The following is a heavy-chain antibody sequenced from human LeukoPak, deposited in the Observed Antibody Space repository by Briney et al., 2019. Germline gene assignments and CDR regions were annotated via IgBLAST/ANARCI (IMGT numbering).Heavy chain of an antibody. Sequence: SETLSLTSTVSGGSISSYYWSWIRQPPGKGLEWIGYIYYSGSTNYNPSLKSRVTISVDTSKNQFSLKLSSVTAADTAVYYCASLYYDFWSGSYYFDYWGQGTLVTVSS. J-gene: IGHJ4*02. D-gene: IGHD3-3*01. CDR1: GGSISSYY. CDR3: ASLYYDFWSGSYYFDY. V-gene: IGHV4-59*01. CDR2: IYYSGST.